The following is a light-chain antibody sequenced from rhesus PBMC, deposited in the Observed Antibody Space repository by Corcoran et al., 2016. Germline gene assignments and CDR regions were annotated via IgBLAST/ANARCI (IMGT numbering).Light chain of an antibody. CDR2: GSS. J-gene: IGKJ4*01. CDR3: LQHRTYPFT. Sequence: DIQMTQSPPSLSASVGDTVTITRRASQDVRIYLNWFQQKPGGAPHLLIYGSSTLESGVPSRFSGAGSGTEFTLTITSLQPEDFATYYCLQHRTYPFTFGGGTKVEIK. V-gene: IGKV1-28*01. CDR1: QDVRIY.